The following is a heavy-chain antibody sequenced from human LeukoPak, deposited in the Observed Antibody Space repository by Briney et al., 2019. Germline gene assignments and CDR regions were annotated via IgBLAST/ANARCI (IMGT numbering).Heavy chain of an antibody. V-gene: IGHV4-34*01. D-gene: IGHD3-22*01. CDR3: ARVRRYYDSSGYYYPDFDY. CDR1: GGSFSGYY. Sequence: PSETLSLTCAVYGGSFSGYYWSWIRQPPGKGLEWIGEINHSGSTNYNPSLKSRVTISVDTSKNQFSLKLSSVTAADTAVYYCARVRRYYDSSGYYYPDFDYWGQGTLVTVSS. CDR2: INHSGST. J-gene: IGHJ4*02.